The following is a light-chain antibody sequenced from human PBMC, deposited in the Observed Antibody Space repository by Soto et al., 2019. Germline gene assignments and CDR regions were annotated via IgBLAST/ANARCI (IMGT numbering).Light chain of an antibody. CDR2: DAS. Sequence: ETVMTQSTATLSVSPGERATLSCRASRNVGSKLAWYQQKPGQAPRVLISDASTRATGIPARFSGSGSGTEFTLTISSLQSEDFAVYYCQQYSDWKTFGQGTKLEIK. CDR1: RNVGSK. CDR3: QQYSDWKT. V-gene: IGKV3-15*01. J-gene: IGKJ2*01.